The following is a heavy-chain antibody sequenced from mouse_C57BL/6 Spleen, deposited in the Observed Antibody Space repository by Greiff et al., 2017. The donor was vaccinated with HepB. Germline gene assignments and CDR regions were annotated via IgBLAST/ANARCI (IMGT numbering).Heavy chain of an antibody. D-gene: IGHD1-1*01. CDR2: ISSGGSYT. V-gene: IGHV5-6*01. CDR3: AREGAITTVVAYYFDY. J-gene: IGHJ2*01. CDR1: GFTFSSYG. Sequence: VQLKESGGDLVKPGGSLKLSCAASGFTFSSYGMSWVRQTPDKRLEWVATISSGGSYTYYPDSVKGRLTISRDNAKNTLYLQMSSLKSEDTAMYYCAREGAITTVVAYYFDYWGQGTTLTVSS.